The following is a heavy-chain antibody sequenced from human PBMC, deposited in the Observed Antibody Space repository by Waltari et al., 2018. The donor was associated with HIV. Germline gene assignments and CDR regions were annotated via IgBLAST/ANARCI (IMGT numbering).Heavy chain of an antibody. CDR2: IYYSGST. CDR1: GGSISSYY. V-gene: IGHV4-59*01. J-gene: IGHJ4*02. Sequence: QVQLQESGPGLVKPSETLSLTCTAPGGSISSYYWSWIRQPPGKGLEWIGYIYYSGSTNYNPSLKSRVTISVDTSKNQFSLKLSSVTAADTAVYYCARAVVGATSPFDYWGQGTLVTVSS. CDR3: ARAVVGATSPFDY. D-gene: IGHD1-26*01.